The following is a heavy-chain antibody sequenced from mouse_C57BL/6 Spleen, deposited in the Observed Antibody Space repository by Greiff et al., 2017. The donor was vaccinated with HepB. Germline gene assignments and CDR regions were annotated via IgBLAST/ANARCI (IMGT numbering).Heavy chain of an antibody. V-gene: IGHV1-53*01. CDR2: INPSNGGT. J-gene: IGHJ1*03. CDR3: ARSSYSYWYFDV. Sequence: VQLRQPGTELVKPGASVKLSCKASGYTFTSYWMHWVKQRPGQGLEWIGNINPSNGGTNYNEKFKSKATLTVDKSSSTAYMQLSSLTSEDSAVYYCARSSYSYWYFDVWGTGTTVTVSS. CDR1: GYTFTSYW. D-gene: IGHD2-10*01.